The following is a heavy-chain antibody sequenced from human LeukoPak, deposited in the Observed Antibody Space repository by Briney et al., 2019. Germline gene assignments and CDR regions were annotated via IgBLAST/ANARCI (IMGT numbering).Heavy chain of an antibody. V-gene: IGHV1-2*02. D-gene: IGHD2-15*01. CDR2: INPNSGGT. CDR3: ARGYCSGGSCYTPGY. CDR1: GYTFTGYY. J-gene: IGHJ4*02. Sequence: RASVKVSCKASGYTFTGYYMHWVRQAPGQGLEWIGWINPNSGGTNYAQKFQGRVTMTRDASIRTAYMDLSRLRSDDTAVYYCARGYCSGGSCYTPGYWGQGTLVTVSS.